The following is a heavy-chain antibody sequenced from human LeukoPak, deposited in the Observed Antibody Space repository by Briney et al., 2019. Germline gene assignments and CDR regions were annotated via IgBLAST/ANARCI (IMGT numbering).Heavy chain of an antibody. V-gene: IGHV1-69*13. CDR2: IIPIFGTA. CDR1: GYTFTGYY. D-gene: IGHD6-13*01. J-gene: IGHJ5*02. CDR3: ARGVAAAGINWFDP. Sequence: ASVKVSCKASGYTFTGYYIHWVRQAPGQGLEWMGGIIPIFGTANYAQKFQGRVTITADESTSTAYMELSSLRSEDTAVYYCARGVAAAGINWFDPWGQGTLVTVSS.